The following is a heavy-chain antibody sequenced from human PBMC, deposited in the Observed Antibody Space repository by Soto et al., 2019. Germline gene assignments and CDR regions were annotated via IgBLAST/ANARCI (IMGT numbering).Heavy chain of an antibody. CDR3: ARTDTAMTTPFDF. V-gene: IGHV4-59*08. Sequence: SETLSLTCTFSGCSISNFYWSWIRQSPGKGLEWIGYVDDSGAANYNPSLKSRVSMSVDTSKNQVSLKMSSVTAADTAVYYCARTDTAMTTPFDFWGQGTLVTVSS. D-gene: IGHD5-18*01. J-gene: IGHJ4*02. CDR2: VDDSGAA. CDR1: GCSISNFY.